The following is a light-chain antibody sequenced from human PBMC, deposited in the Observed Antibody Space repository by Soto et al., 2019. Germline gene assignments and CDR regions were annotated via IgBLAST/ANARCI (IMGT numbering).Light chain of an antibody. CDR1: QSIGDW. Sequence: DIQMTQSPSALPASVGARVSMTWRASQSIGDWLAWYQQKPGRPPKLLIYHASSLESGVPSRFSGSGSGTEFTLTISSLQPDDFAAYYCQQYNIYSWTFGQGTKVDIK. J-gene: IGKJ1*01. CDR2: HAS. V-gene: IGKV1-5*01. CDR3: QQYNIYSWT.